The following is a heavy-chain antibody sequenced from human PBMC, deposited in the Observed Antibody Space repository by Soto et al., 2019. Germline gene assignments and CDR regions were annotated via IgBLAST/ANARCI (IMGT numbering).Heavy chain of an antibody. CDR1: GYSINSGYI. CDR2: RYSTGTT. Sequence: PSETLSLTCTVSGYSINSGYIWGWVRRPPGQGLEWIGSRYSTGTTYYNPSLRRRVKMSVDTSKNQLSLVLRSVTAADTGVYYCVARATVVTSPWFDTWGQGTQVTVSS. V-gene: IGHV4-38-2*02. J-gene: IGHJ5*02. D-gene: IGHD4-17*01. CDR3: VARATVVTSPWFDT.